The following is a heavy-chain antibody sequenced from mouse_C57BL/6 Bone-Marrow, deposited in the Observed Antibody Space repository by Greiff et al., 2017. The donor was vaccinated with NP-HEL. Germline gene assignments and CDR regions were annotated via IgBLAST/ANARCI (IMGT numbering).Heavy chain of an antibody. Sequence: VQLQQSVAELVRPGASVKLSCTASGFNIKNTYMHWVKQRPEQGLEWIGRIDPANGNTKYAPKFQGKATLTADTSSNTAYLQLSSLTSEDTAIYYCARKRPRVYDGYYEEDFYAMDYWGQGTSVTVSS. CDR3: ARKRPRVYDGYYEEDFYAMDY. D-gene: IGHD2-3*01. V-gene: IGHV14-3*01. J-gene: IGHJ4*01. CDR1: GFNIKNTY. CDR2: IDPANGNT.